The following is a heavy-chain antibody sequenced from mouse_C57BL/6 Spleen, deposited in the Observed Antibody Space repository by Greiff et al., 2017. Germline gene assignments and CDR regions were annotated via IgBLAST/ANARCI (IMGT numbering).Heavy chain of an antibody. D-gene: IGHD2-5*01. CDR3: ARHNYSNLGDYAMDY. Sequence: EVKLVESGGDLVKPGGSLKLSCAASGFTFSSYGMSWVRQTPDKRLAWVATISSGGSYTYYPDSVKGRFTISRDNAKNTLYLQMSSLKSEDTAMYYCARHNYSNLGDYAMDYWGQGTSVTVSS. CDR2: ISSGGSYT. V-gene: IGHV5-6*01. CDR1: GFTFSSYG. J-gene: IGHJ4*01.